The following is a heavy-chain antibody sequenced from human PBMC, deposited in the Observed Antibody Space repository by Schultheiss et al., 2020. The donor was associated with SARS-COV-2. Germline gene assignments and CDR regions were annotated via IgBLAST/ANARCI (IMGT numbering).Heavy chain of an antibody. V-gene: IGHV3-48*01. J-gene: IGHJ4*02. CDR2: ISSSGSPV. CDR3: ATISRTYRYRDY. Sequence: GESLKISCAASGFTFSSYSMNWVRQAPGKGLEWISYISSSGSPVYYADSVQARFTISRDNAKNSLFLQMNSLRAEDTAVYYCATISRTYRYRDYWGQGTLVTVSS. D-gene: IGHD5-18*01. CDR1: GFTFSSYS.